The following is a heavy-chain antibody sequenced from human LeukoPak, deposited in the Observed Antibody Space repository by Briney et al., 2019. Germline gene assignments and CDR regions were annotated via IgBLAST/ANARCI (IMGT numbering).Heavy chain of an antibody. V-gene: IGHV3-7*01. CDR1: GFTFSSYW. J-gene: IGHJ6*03. Sequence: GGSLRLSCGASGFTFSSYWMSWVRQAPGKGREWVANIKEEGSEKNYVDSVKRRFTISRDNPKNSVYLQMRSLRTEDTPVSYCVRVRCPVTQAICYMDVWGKGTTVTVSS. D-gene: IGHD4-17*01. CDR3: VRVRCPVTQAICYMDV. CDR2: IKEEGSEK.